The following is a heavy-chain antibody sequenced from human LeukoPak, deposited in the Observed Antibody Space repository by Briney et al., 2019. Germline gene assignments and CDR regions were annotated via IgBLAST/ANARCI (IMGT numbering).Heavy chain of an antibody. V-gene: IGHV1-2*02. D-gene: IGHD5-12*01. J-gene: IGHJ4*02. CDR2: INPNSGGT. CDR1: GYTFTSYY. Sequence: GASVKVSCKASGYTFTSYYMHWVRQAPGQGLEWMGWINPNSGGTNYAQKFQGRVTMTRDTSISTAYMELSRLRSDDTAVYYCARARRGYSGYDRLDYWGQGTLVTVSS. CDR3: ARARRGYSGYDRLDY.